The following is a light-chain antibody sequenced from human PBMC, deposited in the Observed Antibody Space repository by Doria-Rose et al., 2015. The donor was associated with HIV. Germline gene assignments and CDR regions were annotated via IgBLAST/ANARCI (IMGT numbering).Light chain of an antibody. CDR3: QQYGSSPRT. J-gene: IGKJ1*01. Sequence: TQSPATLSVSPGERATLSCRASQSVTSSYLAWYRQKPGQAPRLLIYGASNRATGIPDRFSGSGSGTDFTLTISRLEPEDSAVYYCQQYGSSPRTFGQGTKVEIK. V-gene: IGKV3-20*01. CDR2: GAS. CDR1: QSVTSSY.